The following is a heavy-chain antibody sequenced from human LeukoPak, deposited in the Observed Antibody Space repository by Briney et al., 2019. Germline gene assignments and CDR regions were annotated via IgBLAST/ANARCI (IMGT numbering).Heavy chain of an antibody. CDR2: IDYSGGSS. CDR1: GFTLNSYE. Sequence: PGGSLRLSCTVSGFTLNSYEMSWIRQAPGKGLEWVSSIDYSGGSSYYADSVKGRFTISRDDSKNTLYLQLNSLRAEDTAVYFCARSGYSSTWYLQNFELDYWGQGTLVTVSS. CDR3: ARSGYSSTWYLQNFELDY. V-gene: IGHV3-23*01. D-gene: IGHD2-2*01. J-gene: IGHJ4*02.